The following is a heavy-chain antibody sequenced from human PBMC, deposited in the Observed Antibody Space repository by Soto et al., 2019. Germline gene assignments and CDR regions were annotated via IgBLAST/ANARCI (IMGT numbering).Heavy chain of an antibody. V-gene: IGHV3-30*04. D-gene: IGHD3-3*01. CDR3: ARDGVYDFWSGYYDY. CDR1: GFTFSSYA. CDR2: ISYDGSNK. J-gene: IGHJ4*02. Sequence: GGSLRLSCAASGFTFSSYAMHWVRQAPGKGLEWVAVISYDGSNKYYADSVKGRFTISRDNSKNTLYLQMNSLRAEDTAVYYCARDGVYDFWSGYYDYWGQGTLVTVSS.